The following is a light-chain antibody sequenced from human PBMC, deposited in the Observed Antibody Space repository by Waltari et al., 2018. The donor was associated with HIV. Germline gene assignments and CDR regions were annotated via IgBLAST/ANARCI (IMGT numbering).Light chain of an antibody. Sequence: YVLTQTPSVSVAPRQTARITCGGDNISCRKVPWTQRRPGQAPALVVFDDSDRPSGIPERFSGSISGNTATLIISRVEDGDEADYYCQVWDEINEQVVFGGGTRLTVL. V-gene: IGLV3-21*02. J-gene: IGLJ2*01. CDR1: NISCRK. CDR3: QVWDEINEQVV. CDR2: DDS.